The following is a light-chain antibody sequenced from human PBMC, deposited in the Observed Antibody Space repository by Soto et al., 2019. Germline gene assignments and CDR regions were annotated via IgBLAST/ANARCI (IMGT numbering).Light chain of an antibody. CDR2: AAS. Sequence: DIQMTQSPSSLSASVGDRVTITCRASQGIRNDLHWYQQKPGKAPKRLIYAASSLQSGVPSRFSGSGSVTEFTLTISTLQPEDFATYYCLQHNSYPLTFGGGTKVEIK. CDR1: QGIRND. V-gene: IGKV1-17*01. J-gene: IGKJ4*01. CDR3: LQHNSYPLT.